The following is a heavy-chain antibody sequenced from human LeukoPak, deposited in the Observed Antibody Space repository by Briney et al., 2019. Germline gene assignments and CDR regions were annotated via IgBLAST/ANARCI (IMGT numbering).Heavy chain of an antibody. CDR3: ATARDLTGDEGIDY. J-gene: IGHJ4*02. CDR1: GYTFTGYY. CDR2: INPNSGGT. D-gene: IGHD7-27*01. Sequence: APVKVSCKASGYTFTGYYMHWLRQAPGQGLEWMGWINPNSGGTNYAQKFQGRVTMTRDTSISTAYMELSRLRSDDTAVYYCATARDLTGDEGIDYWGQGTLVTVSS. V-gene: IGHV1-2*02.